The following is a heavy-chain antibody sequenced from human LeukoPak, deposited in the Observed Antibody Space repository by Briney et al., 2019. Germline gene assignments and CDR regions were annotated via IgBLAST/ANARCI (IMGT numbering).Heavy chain of an antibody. CDR2: IYPGDSDS. Sequence: GESLKISCKGSGCSFTSYWIAWVRQMPGKGLEWMGIIYPGDSDSRYSPSFQGQVTISADKSISTAYLQWSSLKASDTAVYYCARRSDWNRFDYWGQGTLVTVSS. CDR3: ARRSDWNRFDY. V-gene: IGHV5-51*01. CDR1: GCSFTSYW. D-gene: IGHD6-19*01. J-gene: IGHJ4*02.